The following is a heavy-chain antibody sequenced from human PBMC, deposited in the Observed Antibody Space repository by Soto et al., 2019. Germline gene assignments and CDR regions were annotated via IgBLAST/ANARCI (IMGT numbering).Heavy chain of an antibody. CDR3: ARGTRDDFDTPGQGYGMDV. D-gene: IGHD3-22*01. J-gene: IGHJ6*02. Sequence: QVQLQESGPGLVKPSQTLSLTCTVSGDSISDVDYYWSWVRQTPREGLEWIGAFYDSWTSYDSPSLTSRMTISVDSAMHQFSLALSSVTDSDTAVYYCARGTRDDFDTPGQGYGMDVWGQGTTVTVSS. CDR1: GDSISDVDYY. CDR2: FYDSWTS. V-gene: IGHV4-30-4*01.